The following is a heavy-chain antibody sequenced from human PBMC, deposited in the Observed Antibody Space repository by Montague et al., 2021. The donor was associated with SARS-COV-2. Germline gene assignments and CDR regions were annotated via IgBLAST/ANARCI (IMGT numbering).Heavy chain of an antibody. D-gene: IGHD6-6*01. J-gene: IGHJ4*02. CDR3: ARAGEQLVRGRWYFDY. Sequence: TLSLTCTVSGASITSGSYYWSWIRQPAGTRLERIGRKYTTGSTXYEPSLKSRVAISVDTSKNQFSLKLSSVTAADTAVYYCARAGEQLVRGRWYFDYWGQGILVTVSP. CDR1: GASITSGSYY. V-gene: IGHV4-61*02. CDR2: KYTTGST.